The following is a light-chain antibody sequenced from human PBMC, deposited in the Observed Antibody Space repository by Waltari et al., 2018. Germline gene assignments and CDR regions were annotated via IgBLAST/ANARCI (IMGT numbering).Light chain of an antibody. Sequence: QSALTQPRSVSASPGQSVTISCTGSSSDVGAYNYVSWYQQHPGKAPKLISYYVTDRPSGVPDRFSGSTTGNTASLTISGLQSEDEADYYCCSYAGRSIFGLFGGGTKLTVL. CDR2: YVT. CDR3: CSYAGRSIFGL. V-gene: IGLV2-11*01. CDR1: SSDVGAYNY. J-gene: IGLJ2*01.